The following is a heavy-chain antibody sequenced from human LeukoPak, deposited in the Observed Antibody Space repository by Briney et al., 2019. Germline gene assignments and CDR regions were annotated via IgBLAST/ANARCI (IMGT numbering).Heavy chain of an antibody. Sequence: GGSLRLSCAASGFTFSNYAMSWVRQAPGKGLEWVSSISGSGGSTYYADSVKGRFAISRDNSKNTLYLQMNSLRAEDTAVYYCAKKMGGSGSYYYFDYWGQGTLVTVSS. D-gene: IGHD3-10*01. J-gene: IGHJ4*02. V-gene: IGHV3-23*01. CDR2: ISGSGGST. CDR1: GFTFSNYA. CDR3: AKKMGGSGSYYYFDY.